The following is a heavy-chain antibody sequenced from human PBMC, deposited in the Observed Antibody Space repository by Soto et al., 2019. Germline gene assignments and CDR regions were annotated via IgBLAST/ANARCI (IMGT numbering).Heavy chain of an antibody. V-gene: IGHV4-34*01. CDR2: INHVGGS. J-gene: IGHJ5*02. CDR3: VRIRYHLTASGLWLEP. D-gene: IGHD3-22*01. CDR1: GGFLSESY. Sequence: SETLSLTCAVYGGFLSESYWTWIRQPPGKGLEWIGEINHVGGSNYNPSLKGRVTMSVDTSQNQFSLRLISVTAAETAMYFCVRIRYHLTASGLWLEPWGQGTSVTVSS.